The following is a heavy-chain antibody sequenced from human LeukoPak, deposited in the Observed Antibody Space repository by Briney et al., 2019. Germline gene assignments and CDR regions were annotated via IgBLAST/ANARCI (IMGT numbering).Heavy chain of an antibody. J-gene: IGHJ4*02. D-gene: IGHD3-10*01. CDR2: IKSKGDGETT. Sequence: GGSLRLSCADSGLSFTNAWMSWVRQAPGKGLEWVGRIKSKGDGETTDYAAPVKGRFTMSRDDSKGMLYLYMNSLKTEDTAVYYCTTDLGITMIRGVIVYWGRGTLVTVSP. V-gene: IGHV3-15*01. CDR1: GLSFTNAW. CDR3: TTDLGITMIRGVIVY.